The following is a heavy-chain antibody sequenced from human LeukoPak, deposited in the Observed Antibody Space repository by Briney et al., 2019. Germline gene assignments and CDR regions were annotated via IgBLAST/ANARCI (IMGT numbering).Heavy chain of an antibody. CDR2: IYSGGST. D-gene: IGHD2-2*01. V-gene: IGHV3-53*01. CDR3: ATVPAAMGEGYYYYYMDV. Sequence: GGSLRLSCAASGFTVSSNYMSWVRQAPGKGLEWVSVIYSGGSTYYADSVKGRFTISRDNSKNTLYLQMNSLRAEDTAVYYCATVPAAMGEGYYYYYMDVWGKGNTVPVSS. CDR1: GFTVSSNY. J-gene: IGHJ6*03.